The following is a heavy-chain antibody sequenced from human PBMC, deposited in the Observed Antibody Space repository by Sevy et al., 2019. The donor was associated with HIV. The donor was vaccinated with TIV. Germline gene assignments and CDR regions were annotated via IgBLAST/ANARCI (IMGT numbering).Heavy chain of an antibody. V-gene: IGHV3-23*01. D-gene: IGHD2-2*01. CDR1: GFTFSSYA. CDR2: ISGSGGST. Sequence: GGSLRLSCAASGFTFSSYAMSWVRQAPGKGLEWVSAISGSGGSTYYADSVKGRFTISRDNSKNTLYLQMNSLRAEDTAVYYCAKDHLTVVVPAAIAEYFQHWGQGTLVTVSS. CDR3: AKDHLTVVVPAAIAEYFQH. J-gene: IGHJ1*01.